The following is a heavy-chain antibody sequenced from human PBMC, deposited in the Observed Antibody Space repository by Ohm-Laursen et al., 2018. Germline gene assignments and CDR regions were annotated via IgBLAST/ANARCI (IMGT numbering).Heavy chain of an antibody. CDR3: AKSAKDYDSSGYYPTWDAFDI. V-gene: IGHV3-23*01. Sequence: SLRLSCAASGFTFSSYAMSWVRQAPGKGLEWVSAISTSGGSTYYADSVKGRFTISRDNSKNTLYLQMNSLRAEDTAVYYCAKSAKDYDSSGYYPTWDAFDIWGQGTMVTVSS. J-gene: IGHJ3*02. CDR1: GFTFSSYA. D-gene: IGHD3-22*01. CDR2: ISTSGGST.